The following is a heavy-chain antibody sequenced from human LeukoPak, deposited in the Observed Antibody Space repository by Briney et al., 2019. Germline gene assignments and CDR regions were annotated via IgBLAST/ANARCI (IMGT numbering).Heavy chain of an antibody. CDR3: ARSATGYCSSTSCFYYYYGMDV. Sequence: PGGSLRLSCAASGFTFSSYAMHWVRQAPGKGLEWMAVISYDGSNKYYADSVKGRFTISRDNSKNTLYLQMNSLRTEDTAEYYCARSATGYCSSTSCFYYYYGMDVWGQGTTVTVSS. D-gene: IGHD2-2*01. J-gene: IGHJ6*02. CDR2: ISYDGSNK. CDR1: GFTFSSYA. V-gene: IGHV3-30*04.